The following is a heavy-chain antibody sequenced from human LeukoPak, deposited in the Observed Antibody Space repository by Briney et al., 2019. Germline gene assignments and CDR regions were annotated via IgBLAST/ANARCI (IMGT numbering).Heavy chain of an antibody. D-gene: IGHD3-22*01. J-gene: IGHJ4*02. V-gene: IGHV3-23*01. CDR1: GITLSNYG. CDR2: ISGSGGTT. CDR3: AKRGVVIRVILVGFHKEAYYFDS. Sequence: GGSLRLSCAVSGITLSNYGMTWVRQAPGKGLEWAAGISGSGGTTRYADSVKGRFTISRDNPKNTLYLQMNSLRAEDTAVYFCAKRGVVIRVILVGFHKEAYYFDSWGQGALVTVSS.